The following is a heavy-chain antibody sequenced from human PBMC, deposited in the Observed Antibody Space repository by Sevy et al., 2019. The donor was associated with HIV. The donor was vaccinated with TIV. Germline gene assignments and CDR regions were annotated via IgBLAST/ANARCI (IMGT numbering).Heavy chain of an antibody. J-gene: IGHJ6*02. Sequence: CLRLSCAASGFTFSSYAMHWVRQAPGKGLERVAVISYDGSNKYYADSVKGRFTISRYNSKNTLYLQMNSLRAEDTAVYYCASGRDGYNSRDYDYYYGMDVWGQGTTVTVSS. D-gene: IGHD5-12*01. CDR2: ISYDGSNK. CDR3: ASGRDGYNSRDYDYYYGMDV. CDR1: GFTFSSYA. V-gene: IGHV3-30*04.